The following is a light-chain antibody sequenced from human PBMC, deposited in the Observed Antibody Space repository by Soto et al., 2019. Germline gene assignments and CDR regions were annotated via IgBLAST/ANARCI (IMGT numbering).Light chain of an antibody. CDR1: ESVADY. CDR2: GTS. J-gene: IGKJ5*01. Sequence: IQMTQSPSSLSPSVGDRVIITCRASESVADYVNWYQQRPGKAPQLLISGTSFLHSGVPSRFSGCRSGTDYTLTISGLQPEDFATYYCQQTYSVSITFGQGTRL. V-gene: IGKV1-39*01. CDR3: QQTYSVSIT.